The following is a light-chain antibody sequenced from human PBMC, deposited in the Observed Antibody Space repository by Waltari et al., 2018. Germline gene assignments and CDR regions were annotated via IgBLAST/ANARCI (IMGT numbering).Light chain of an antibody. Sequence: VMTQSPAILSVSPGDSVTLSCRASQSLTSNLAWYQQKPGQPPRLLILGASTRATGVSDRCSGSGTTTQFSLTISSLQPEDFAIYFCQQYNRWPSTFGQGTKLDIK. CDR2: GAS. V-gene: IGKV3-15*01. CDR1: QSLTSN. J-gene: IGKJ2*01. CDR3: QQYNRWPST.